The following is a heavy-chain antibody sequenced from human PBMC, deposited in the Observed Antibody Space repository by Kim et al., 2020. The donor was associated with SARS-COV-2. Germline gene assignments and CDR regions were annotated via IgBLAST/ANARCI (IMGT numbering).Heavy chain of an antibody. CDR1: GFTFSNAW. D-gene: IGHD3-22*01. CDR3: TTLYYYDSSGYYRSYYYGMDV. Sequence: GGSLRLSCAASGFTFSNAWMSWVRQAPGKGLEWVGRIKSKTDGGTTDYAAPVKGRFTISRDDSKNTLYLQMNSLKTEDTAVYYCTTLYYYDSSGYYRSYYYGMDVWGPGTTVTVSS. V-gene: IGHV3-15*01. J-gene: IGHJ6*02. CDR2: IKSKTDGGTT.